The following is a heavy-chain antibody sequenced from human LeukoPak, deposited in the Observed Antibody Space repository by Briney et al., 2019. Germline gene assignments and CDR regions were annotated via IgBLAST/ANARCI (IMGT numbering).Heavy chain of an antibody. V-gene: IGHV4-34*01. CDR1: GGSFSGYY. Sequence: PSETLSLTCAVYGGSFSGYYWSWIGQPPGKGLEWIGEINHSGSTNYNPSLKSRVTISVDTSKNQFSLKLSSVTAADTAVYYCARGQLRLRWYDHFDYWGQGTLVTVSS. CDR2: INHSGST. D-gene: IGHD4-23*01. CDR3: ARGQLRLRWYDHFDY. J-gene: IGHJ4*02.